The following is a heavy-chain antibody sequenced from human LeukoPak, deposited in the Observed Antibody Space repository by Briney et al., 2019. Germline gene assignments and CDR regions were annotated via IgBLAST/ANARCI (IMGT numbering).Heavy chain of an antibody. Sequence: GGSLGLSCAASGFTFSSYGMHWVRQAPGKGLEWVAVISYDGSNKYYADSVKGRFTISRDNSKNTLYLQMNSLRAEDTAVYYCAKDPYYDILPWGAFDIWGQGTMVTVSS. CDR1: GFTFSSYG. CDR2: ISYDGSNK. J-gene: IGHJ3*02. CDR3: AKDPYYDILPWGAFDI. V-gene: IGHV3-30*18. D-gene: IGHD3-9*01.